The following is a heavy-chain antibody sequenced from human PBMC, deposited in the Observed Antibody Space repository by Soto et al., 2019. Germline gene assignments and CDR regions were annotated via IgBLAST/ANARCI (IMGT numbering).Heavy chain of an antibody. CDR2: ISSSSSYI. CDR1: DFTFSIYS. V-gene: IGHV3-21*01. CDR3: ARDYLGGSYYYYYGMDV. J-gene: IGHJ6*02. Sequence: PRGSLLVSCAASDFTFSIYSMNWVRQAPGKGLEWVSSISSSSSYIYYADSVKGRFTISRDNAKNSLYLQMKSLRAEDTAVYYCARDYLGGSYYYYYGMDVWGQGTPFTVSS. D-gene: IGHD1-26*01.